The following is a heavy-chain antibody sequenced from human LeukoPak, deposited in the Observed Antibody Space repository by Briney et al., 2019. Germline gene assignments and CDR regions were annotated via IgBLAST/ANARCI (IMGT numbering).Heavy chain of an antibody. CDR1: GGSISSSNW. CDR2: IYHSGST. Sequence: SGTLSLTCAVSGGSISSSNWWSWVRQPPGKGLEWIGEIYHSGSTNYNPSLKSRVTISVDKPKNQFSLKLSSVTAADTAVYYCATGRATYSSSWYRTFDYWGQGTLVTVSS. CDR3: ATGRATYSSSWYRTFDY. D-gene: IGHD6-13*01. V-gene: IGHV4-4*02. J-gene: IGHJ4*02.